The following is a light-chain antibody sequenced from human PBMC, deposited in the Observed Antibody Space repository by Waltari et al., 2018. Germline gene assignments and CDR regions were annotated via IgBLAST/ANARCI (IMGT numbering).Light chain of an antibody. V-gene: IGKV3-11*01. Sequence: EIVLTQSPATLSLSPGEGATLSCRGSQSVSSQLVWYQQKRGQAPRLLIYDASNRATGIPARFSGSGSGTDFTLTISSLEPEDFAVYYCQQCNNSPPTFGQGTKVEIK. CDR2: DAS. J-gene: IGKJ1*01. CDR1: QSVSSQ. CDR3: QQCNNSPPT.